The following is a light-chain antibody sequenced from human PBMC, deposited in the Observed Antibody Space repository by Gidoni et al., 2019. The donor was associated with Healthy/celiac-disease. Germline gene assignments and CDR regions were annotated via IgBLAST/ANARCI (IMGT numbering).Light chain of an antibody. Sequence: DIQMTQSPSSLSASVGDRVTITCQASQDISNYLNWYQQKPGKAPKLLIYDASNLETGVPSRFSGSGYGKDFTLTISSLQTEDIATYYCQQYDNLPWTFGQGTKVEIK. V-gene: IGKV1-33*01. CDR2: DAS. CDR1: QDISNY. CDR3: QQYDNLPWT. J-gene: IGKJ1*01.